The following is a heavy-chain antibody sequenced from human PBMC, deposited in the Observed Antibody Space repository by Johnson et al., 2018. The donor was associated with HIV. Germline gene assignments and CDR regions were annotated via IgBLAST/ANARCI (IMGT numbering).Heavy chain of an antibody. CDR2: IRSDGVNK. V-gene: IGHV3-30*02. J-gene: IGHJ3*01. D-gene: IGHD3-3*01. Sequence: HVHLVESGGGVVQPGGSLRLSCAASGFTFRIYDMQWVRQAPGKGLEWLAYIRSDGVNKQYTDSVKGRFTISRDNSKNTVYLQMNSLRDEDTSVYYCTVWRWGWSGQEPFDVWGPGTMVTVSS. CDR3: TVWRWGWSGQEPFDV. CDR1: GFTFRIYD.